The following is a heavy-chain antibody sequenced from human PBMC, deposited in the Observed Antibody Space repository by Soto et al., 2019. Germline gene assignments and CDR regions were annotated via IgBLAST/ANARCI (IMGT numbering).Heavy chain of an antibody. CDR1: GYSFASYW. D-gene: IGHD1-20*01. V-gene: IGHV5-51*01. Sequence: LGESLKISCKGSGYSFASYWIGWVRQIPGKGLEWMGIIYPGDSDTRYSPSFQGQVTISADKSITTAYLQWSSLTASDTAMYYCARQPGINSWFDIWGQGTRVTVSS. CDR3: ARQPGINSWFDI. CDR2: IYPGDSDT. J-gene: IGHJ5*02.